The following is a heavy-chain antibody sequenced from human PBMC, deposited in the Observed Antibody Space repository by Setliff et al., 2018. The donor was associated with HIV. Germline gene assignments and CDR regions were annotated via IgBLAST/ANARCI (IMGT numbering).Heavy chain of an antibody. Sequence: PGGSLRLSCEASGFAISSTYMTWVRQTPGKGLDWVSLIYSSDDTYYADSVKGRFTVSRDNSKNTLYLQMNSLRVEDTAVYYCARRGYSHGWEYFYYYLDVWGKGTTVTVSS. CDR2: IYSSDDT. J-gene: IGHJ6*03. D-gene: IGHD5-18*01. CDR1: GFAISSTY. V-gene: IGHV3-66*04. CDR3: ARRGYSHGWEYFYYYLDV.